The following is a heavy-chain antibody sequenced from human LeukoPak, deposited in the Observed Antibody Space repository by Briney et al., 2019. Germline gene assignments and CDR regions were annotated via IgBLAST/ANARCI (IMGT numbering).Heavy chain of an antibody. CDR3: AKDFRDDYTTDAFDI. J-gene: IGHJ3*02. CDR2: IWYDGSNK. V-gene: IGHV3-33*06. CDR1: GFTFSSYG. D-gene: IGHD5-24*01. Sequence: GRSLRLSCAASGFTFSSYGMHWVRQAPGKGLEWVAVIWYDGSNKYYADSVKGRFTISRDNSKNTLYLQMNSLRAEDTAVYYCAKDFRDDYTTDAFDIWGQGTMVTVSS.